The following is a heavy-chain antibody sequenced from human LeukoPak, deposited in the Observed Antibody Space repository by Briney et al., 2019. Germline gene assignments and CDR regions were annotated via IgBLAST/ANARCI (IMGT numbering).Heavy chain of an antibody. J-gene: IGHJ4*02. CDR2: MNPNSGNT. CDR1: GYTFTSYD. D-gene: IGHD3-22*01. CDR3: ARGNHGVPYYYDSSGSQYDY. Sequence: ASVKVSCKASGYTFTSYDINWVRQATGQGLEWMGWMNPNSGNTGYAQKFQGRVTMTRNTSISTAYMELSSLRSEDTAVYYCARGNHGVPYYYDSSGSQYDYWGQGTLVTVSS. V-gene: IGHV1-8*01.